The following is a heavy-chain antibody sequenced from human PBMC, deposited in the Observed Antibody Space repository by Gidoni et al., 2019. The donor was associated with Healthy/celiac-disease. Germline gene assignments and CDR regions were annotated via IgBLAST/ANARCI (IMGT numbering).Heavy chain of an antibody. V-gene: IGHV3-30*18. CDR3: AKPAVATDQYFDY. CDR1: GFTFSSYG. D-gene: IGHD5-12*01. Sequence: QVQLVESGGGVVQPGRSLRLSCAASGFTFSSYGMHWVRQAPGKGLEWVTVISYDGSNKYYADSVKGRFTISRDNSKNTLYLQMNSLRAEDTAVYYCAKPAVATDQYFDYWGQGTLVTVSS. J-gene: IGHJ4*02. CDR2: ISYDGSNK.